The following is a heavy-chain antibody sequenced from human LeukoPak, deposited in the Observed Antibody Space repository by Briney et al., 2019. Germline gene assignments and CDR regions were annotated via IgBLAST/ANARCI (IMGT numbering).Heavy chain of an antibody. CDR1: GGTFSSYA. CDR2: INTNTGNP. J-gene: IGHJ6*03. CDR3: ARTSIAVAGTSTSLYYHYYMDV. V-gene: IGHV7-4-1*02. D-gene: IGHD6-19*01. Sequence: GASVKVSCKASGGTFSSYAISWVRQAPGQGLEWMGWINTNTGNPTYAQGFTGRFVFSLDTSVSTAYLQISSLKAEDTAVYYCARTSIAVAGTSTSLYYHYYMDVWGKGTTVTVSS.